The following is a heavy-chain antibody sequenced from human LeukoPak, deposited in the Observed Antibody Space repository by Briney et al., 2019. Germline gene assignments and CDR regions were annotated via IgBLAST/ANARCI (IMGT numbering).Heavy chain of an antibody. CDR3: ARDLTPPPYYDFWSGYYRSWFDP. D-gene: IGHD3-3*01. Sequence: ASVKVSCKASGYTFTSYAMHWVRQAPGQRLEWMGWINAGNGNTKCSQKFQGRVTITRDTSASTAYMELSSLRSEDTAVYYCARDLTPPPYYDFWSGYYRSWFDPWGQGTLVTVSS. CDR2: INAGNGNT. CDR1: GYTFTSYA. J-gene: IGHJ5*02. V-gene: IGHV1-3*01.